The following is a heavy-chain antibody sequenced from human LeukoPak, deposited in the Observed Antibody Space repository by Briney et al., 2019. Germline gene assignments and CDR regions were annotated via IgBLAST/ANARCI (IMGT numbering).Heavy chain of an antibody. CDR1: GFTFSSFA. Sequence: GGSLRLSCAASGFTFSSFAMSWVRQAPGKGLEWVSAISDRGGTTYYADSVKGRFTISRDNSKNTLYLQMSSLRAEDTAVYYCARQEYCSGGSCYTWFDPWGQGTLVTVSS. CDR2: ISDRGGTT. V-gene: IGHV3-23*01. D-gene: IGHD2-15*01. J-gene: IGHJ5*02. CDR3: ARQEYCSGGSCYTWFDP.